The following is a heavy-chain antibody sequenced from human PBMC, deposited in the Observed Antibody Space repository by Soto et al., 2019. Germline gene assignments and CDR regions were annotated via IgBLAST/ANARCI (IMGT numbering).Heavy chain of an antibody. J-gene: IGHJ1*01. V-gene: IGHV3-23*01. Sequence: GGSLRLSCAASGFTFSSYGMSWVRQAPGKGLEWVSAISGRASSTYYADSVKGRFTISRDNSKNTLDLQMNSLRAEDTAVYYCAKDSPHATSATTTSAEYFQHWGQGTLVTVS. CDR1: GFTFSSYG. D-gene: IGHD4-17*01. CDR3: AKDSPHATSATTTSAEYFQH. CDR2: ISGRASST.